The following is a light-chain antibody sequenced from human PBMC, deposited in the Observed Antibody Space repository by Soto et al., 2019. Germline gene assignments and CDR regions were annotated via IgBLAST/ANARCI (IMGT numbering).Light chain of an antibody. Sequence: QSALTQPRSVSGSPGQSVTISCTGTSSDVGGYNYVSWYQQHPGKAPKLMIYDVNKRPSGVPDRFSGSKSGNTASLTISGLQAEDEADYCCCSYAGSYTWVFGGGTKVTVL. V-gene: IGLV2-11*01. CDR2: DVN. J-gene: IGLJ3*02. CDR3: CSYAGSYTWV. CDR1: SSDVGGYNY.